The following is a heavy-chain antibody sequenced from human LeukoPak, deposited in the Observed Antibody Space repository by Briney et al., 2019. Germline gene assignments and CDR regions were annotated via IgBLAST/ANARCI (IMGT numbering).Heavy chain of an antibody. J-gene: IGHJ5*01. CDR2: IYSTGST. CDR3: AREMISFGGVIDS. D-gene: IGHD3-16*01. CDR1: GGSISSYH. V-gene: IGHV4-4*07. Sequence: PSETLSLTCIVSGGSISSYHWSWIRQPAGEGLEWIGRIYSTGSTNYNPSLKSRVTMSVDTSKNHFFMKLTSVTAADTAVYFCAREMISFGGVIDSWGQGTLVTVSS.